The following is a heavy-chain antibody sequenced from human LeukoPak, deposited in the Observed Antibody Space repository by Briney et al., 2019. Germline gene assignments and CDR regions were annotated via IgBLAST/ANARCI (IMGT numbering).Heavy chain of an antibody. D-gene: IGHD6-19*01. CDR3: ARICEAGPAAYFDF. CDR2: ISNSGSYT. J-gene: IGHJ4*02. Sequence: PGGSLRLSCAASGFTFSAEYMSWIRQAPGKGLEWVSYISNSGSYTNYADSVKGRFTISRDNAKNSLYLQMSSLRAADTAVYYCARICEAGPAAYFDFWGQGTLITVSS. V-gene: IGHV3-11*03. CDR1: GFTFSAEY.